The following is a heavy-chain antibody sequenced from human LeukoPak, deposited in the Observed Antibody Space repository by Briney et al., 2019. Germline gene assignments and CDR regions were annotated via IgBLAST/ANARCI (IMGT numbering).Heavy chain of an antibody. CDR1: GFTFSSYS. Sequence: PGGSLRLSWAASGFTFSSYSMNWVRQAPGKGLEWVSSISSSSSYIYYADSVKGRFTISRDNAKNSLYLQMNSLRAEDSAGYYVASAYWSDAFDIWGQGTMVTVSS. V-gene: IGHV3-21*01. CDR3: ASAYWSDAFDI. D-gene: IGHD2-8*02. CDR2: ISSSSSYI. J-gene: IGHJ3*02.